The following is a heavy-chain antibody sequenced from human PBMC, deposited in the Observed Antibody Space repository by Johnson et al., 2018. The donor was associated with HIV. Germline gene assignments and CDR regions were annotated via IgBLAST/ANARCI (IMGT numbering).Heavy chain of an antibody. V-gene: IGHV3-33*06. CDR1: GFTFSSYG. J-gene: IGHJ3*02. CDR2: IWYDGSNK. Sequence: QVQLVESGGGVVQPGRSLRLSCAASGFTFSSYGMHWVRQAPGNGLEWVAVIWYDGSNKYYADSVKGRFTISRDNSKNTLYLQMNSLRAEDTAVYYCAKDRGTTRAFDIWGQGTMVTVSS. CDR3: AKDRGTTRAFDI. D-gene: IGHD2/OR15-2a*01.